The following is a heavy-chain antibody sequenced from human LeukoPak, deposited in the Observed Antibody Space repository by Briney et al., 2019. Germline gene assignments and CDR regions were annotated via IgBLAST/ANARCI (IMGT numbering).Heavy chain of an antibody. V-gene: IGHV4-61*02. Sequence: SETLSLTCTVSGGSISSGSYYWSWIRQPAGKGLEWIGRIYTSGSTNYNPSLKSRVTISADTSKNQFSLKLSSVTAADTAVYYCARDYYGSGSYFGGFDYWGQGTLVTVSS. D-gene: IGHD3-10*01. CDR3: ARDYYGSGSYFGGFDY. J-gene: IGHJ4*02. CDR2: IYTSGST. CDR1: GGSISSGSYY.